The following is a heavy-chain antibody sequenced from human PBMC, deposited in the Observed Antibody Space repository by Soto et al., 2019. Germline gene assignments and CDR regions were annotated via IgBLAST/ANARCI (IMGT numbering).Heavy chain of an antibody. CDR3: ARFHLTYYYYYYGMDV. Sequence: SETLSLTCTVSGGSISSYYWSWIRQPPGKGLEWIGYIYYSGSTNYNPSLKSRVTISVDTSKDTLYLQMNSLRAEDTAVYYCARFHLTYYYYYYGMDVWGQGTTVTVSS. D-gene: IGHD7-27*01. CDR1: GGSISSYY. CDR2: IYYSGST. J-gene: IGHJ6*02. V-gene: IGHV4-59*01.